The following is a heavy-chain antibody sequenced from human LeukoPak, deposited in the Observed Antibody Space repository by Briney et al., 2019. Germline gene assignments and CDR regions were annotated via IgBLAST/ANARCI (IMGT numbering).Heavy chain of an antibody. Sequence: KPSETLSLTCTVSGGSISSYYWSWIRQPPGKGLECIGYIYYSGNTNYHSSLKSRVTISVDTSKNQFSLKLSSVTAADTAVYYCARRNYYDTSGYQFDYWGQGTLVTVSS. CDR2: IYYSGNT. CDR1: GGSISSYY. CDR3: ARRNYYDTSGYQFDY. J-gene: IGHJ4*02. D-gene: IGHD3-22*01. V-gene: IGHV4-59*08.